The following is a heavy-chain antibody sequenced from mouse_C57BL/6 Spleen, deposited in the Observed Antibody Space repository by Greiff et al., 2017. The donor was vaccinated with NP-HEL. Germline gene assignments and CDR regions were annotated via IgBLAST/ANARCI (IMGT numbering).Heavy chain of an antibody. CDR2: INPNNGGT. CDR1: GYTFTDYY. Sequence: EVQLQQSGPELVKPGALVKISCKASGYTFTDYYMNWVKQSHGKSLEWIGDINPNNGGTSYNQKFKGKATLTVDKSSSTAYMELRSLTSEDSAVYYCARGAYDGYPYWGQGTLVTVSA. J-gene: IGHJ3*01. CDR3: ARGAYDGYPY. D-gene: IGHD2-3*01. V-gene: IGHV1-26*01.